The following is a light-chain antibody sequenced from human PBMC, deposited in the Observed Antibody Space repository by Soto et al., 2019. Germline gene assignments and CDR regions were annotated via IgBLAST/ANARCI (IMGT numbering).Light chain of an antibody. J-gene: IGKJ2*01. Sequence: EIVLTQSPATLSLSPGERATLYCRASQSVISYLAWYQQKPGQAPRLLIYDASNRATGIPARFSGSGSGTDFTLTISSVEPEDFAVYYCQQRSNWPPYTFGQGTKLEIK. V-gene: IGKV3-11*01. CDR3: QQRSNWPPYT. CDR1: QSVISY. CDR2: DAS.